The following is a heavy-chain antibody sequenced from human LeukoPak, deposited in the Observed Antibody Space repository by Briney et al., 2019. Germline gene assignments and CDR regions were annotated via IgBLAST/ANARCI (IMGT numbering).Heavy chain of an antibody. CDR2: IYYSGST. CDR1: GGSISSSSYY. D-gene: IGHD3-22*01. CDR3: ARERYYYDSSGYYRGFDY. Sequence: PSETLSLTCTVSGGSISSSSYYWGWIRQPPGKGLEWIGSIYYSGSTYYNPSLKSRVTISVDTSKNQFSLKLSSVTAADTAVYYCARERYYYDSSGYYRGFDYWGQGTLVTVSS. V-gene: IGHV4-39*07. J-gene: IGHJ4*02.